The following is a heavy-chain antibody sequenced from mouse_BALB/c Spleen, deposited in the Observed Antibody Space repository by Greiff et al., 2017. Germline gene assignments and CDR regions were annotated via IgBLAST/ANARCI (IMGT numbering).Heavy chain of an antibody. CDR1: GFTFSSYG. J-gene: IGHJ2*01. V-gene: IGHV5-6*02. Sequence: DVMLVESGGDLVKPGGSLKLSCAASGFTFSSYGMSWVRQTPDKRLEWVATISSGGSYTYYPDSVKGRFTISRDNAKNTLYLQMSSLKSEDTAMYYCARQEGGNYSLDYWGQGTTLTVSS. D-gene: IGHD2-1*01. CDR3: ARQEGGNYSLDY. CDR2: ISSGGSYT.